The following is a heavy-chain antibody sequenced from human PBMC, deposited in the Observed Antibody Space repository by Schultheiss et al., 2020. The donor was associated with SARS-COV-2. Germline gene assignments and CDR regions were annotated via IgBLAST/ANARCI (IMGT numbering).Heavy chain of an antibody. CDR2: IYYSGST. J-gene: IGHJ6*02. CDR3: ARPVFGEVAAAGTGAGMDV. Sequence: SETLSRTCTVSGGSVNSGSYYWSWIRQPPGKGLEWIGYIYYSGSTYYNPSLKSRVTISVDTSKNQFSLKLSSVTAADTAVYYCARPVFGEVAAAGTGAGMDVWGQGTTVTVAS. CDR1: GGSVNSGSYY. V-gene: IGHV4-30-4*08. D-gene: IGHD6-13*01.